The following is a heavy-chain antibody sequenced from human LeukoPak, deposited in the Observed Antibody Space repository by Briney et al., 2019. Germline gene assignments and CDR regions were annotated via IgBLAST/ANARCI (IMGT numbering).Heavy chain of an antibody. CDR2: IIPILGIA. J-gene: IGHJ4*02. V-gene: IGHV1-69*04. CDR1: GGTFSSYA. Sequence: SVKVSCKASGGTFSSYAISWVRQAPGQGFEWMGRIIPILGIANYAQKFQGRVTITADKSTSTAYMELSSLRSEDTAVYYCARATYYDFWSGYPLDYWGQGTLVTVSS. CDR3: ARATYYDFWSGYPLDY. D-gene: IGHD3-3*01.